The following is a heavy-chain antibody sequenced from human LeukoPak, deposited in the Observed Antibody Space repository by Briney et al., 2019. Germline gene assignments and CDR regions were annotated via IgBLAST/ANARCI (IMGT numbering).Heavy chain of an antibody. CDR1: GFTLSSYS. J-gene: IGHJ4*02. CDR3: AKEGYSGSQFDY. Sequence: GGSLRLSCAASGFTLSSYSMNWVRQAPGKGLEWVSAISDSGNTYHADSVKGRFTISRDSSKNTLFLQMNRLRPEDAAVYYCAKEGYSGSQFDYWGQGTLVTVSS. D-gene: IGHD1-26*01. CDR2: ISDSGNT. V-gene: IGHV3-23*01.